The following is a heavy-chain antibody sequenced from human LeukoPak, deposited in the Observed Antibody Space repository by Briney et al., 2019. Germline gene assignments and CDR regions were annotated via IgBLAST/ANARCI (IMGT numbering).Heavy chain of an antibody. Sequence: PSETLSLTCTVSGGSISSYYWSWIRQPAGKGLEWIGRIYTSGSTNYNPSLKSRVTMSVDTSKNQFSLKLSSVTAADTAVYYCARDLDYGDYGNWFDPWGQGTRVTVSS. CDR2: IYTSGST. V-gene: IGHV4-4*07. D-gene: IGHD4-17*01. CDR1: GGSISSYY. J-gene: IGHJ5*02. CDR3: ARDLDYGDYGNWFDP.